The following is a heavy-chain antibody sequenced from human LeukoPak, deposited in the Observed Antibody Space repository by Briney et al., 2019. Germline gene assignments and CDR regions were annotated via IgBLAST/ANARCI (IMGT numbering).Heavy chain of an antibody. J-gene: IGHJ4*02. V-gene: IGHV4-31*03. D-gene: IGHD2-15*01. CDR3: ARLGWWDS. Sequence: SETLSLTCTVSGGSISSGGYYWSWIRQHPGKGLEWIGYIYYSGSTYYNPSLNSRVTISVDTSKNQFSLELSSVTAADTAVYYCARLGWWDSWGQGTLVTVSS. CDR1: GGSISSGGYY. CDR2: IYYSGST.